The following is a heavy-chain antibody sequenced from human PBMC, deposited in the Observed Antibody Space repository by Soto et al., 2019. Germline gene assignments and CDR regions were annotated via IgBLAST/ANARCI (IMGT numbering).Heavy chain of an antibody. V-gene: IGHV3-48*01. D-gene: IGHD4-17*01. Sequence: EVQLVESGGGLVQPGGSLRLSCAASGFTFSSYSMNWVRQAPGKGLEWVSYISSSSSTIYYADSVKGRFTISRDNAKNSLYLHMNSLRAEDTAVYYCARVDVNGDIDYWGQGTLVTVSS. J-gene: IGHJ4*02. CDR3: ARVDVNGDIDY. CDR1: GFTFSSYS. CDR2: ISSSSSTI.